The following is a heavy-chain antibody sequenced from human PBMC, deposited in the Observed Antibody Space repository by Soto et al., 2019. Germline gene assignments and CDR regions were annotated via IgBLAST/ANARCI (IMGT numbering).Heavy chain of an antibody. J-gene: IGHJ6*03. Sequence: ASVKVSCKASGYTFTSYDINWVRQATGQGLEWMGWMNPNSGNTGYAQKFQGRVTMTRNTSISTAYMELSSLRSEDTAVYYCARVSMVRGVIMSYYYYYYMDVWGKGTTVTVSS. D-gene: IGHD3-10*01. V-gene: IGHV1-8*01. CDR2: MNPNSGNT. CDR1: GYTFTSYD. CDR3: ARVSMVRGVIMSYYYYYYMDV.